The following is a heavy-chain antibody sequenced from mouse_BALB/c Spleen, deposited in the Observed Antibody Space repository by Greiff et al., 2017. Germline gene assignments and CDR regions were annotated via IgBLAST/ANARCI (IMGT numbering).Heavy chain of an antibody. Sequence: VQLQQSGPELVKPGASVKMSCKASGYTFTSYVMHWVKQTPGQGLEWIGDINPYNDGTNYNEKFKGKAPLTPDKSSSTAYMELSSLTSEDSAVYYYSNAYYGYDACFAYWGQGTTVTVSA. CDR3: SNAYYGYDACFAY. CDR2: INPYNDGT. V-gene: IGHV1-14*01. J-gene: IGHJ2*01. D-gene: IGHD2-14*01. CDR1: GYTFTSYV.